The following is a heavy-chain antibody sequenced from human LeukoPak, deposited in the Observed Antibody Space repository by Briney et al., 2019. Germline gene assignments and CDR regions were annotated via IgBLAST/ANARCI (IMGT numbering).Heavy chain of an antibody. CDR2: ISYDGSNK. Sequence: PGGSLRLSCAASGFTFSSYAMHWVRQAPGKGLEWVAVISYDGSNKYYADSVKGRFTISRDNSKNTLYLQMNSLRAEDTAVYYCPRDGSSRYSCFDYWGHGTLVTVSS. CDR3: PRDGSSRYSCFDY. D-gene: IGHD6-13*01. J-gene: IGHJ4*01. V-gene: IGHV3-30*04. CDR1: GFTFSSYA.